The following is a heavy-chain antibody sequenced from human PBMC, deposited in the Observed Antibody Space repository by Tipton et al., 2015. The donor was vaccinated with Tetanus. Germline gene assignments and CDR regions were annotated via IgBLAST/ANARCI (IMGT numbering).Heavy chain of an antibody. D-gene: IGHD5-12*01. CDR3: AKDTGVAPHYGMDV. V-gene: IGHV3-9*01. Sequence: SLRLSCAASGFTFDDYAMHWVRQAPGKGLEGVSGISWNSGSIGYADSVKGRFTISRDNAKNSLYLQMNSLRAQDTALYYCAKDTGVAPHYGMDVWGQGTSVTVSS. J-gene: IGHJ6*02. CDR2: ISWNSGSI. CDR1: GFTFDDYA.